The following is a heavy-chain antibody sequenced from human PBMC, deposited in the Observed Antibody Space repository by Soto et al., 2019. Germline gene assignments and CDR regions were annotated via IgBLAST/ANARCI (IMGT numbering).Heavy chain of an antibody. CDR2: IIPIFGTA. J-gene: IGHJ4*02. CDR1: GGTFSSYA. D-gene: IGHD5-18*01. Sequence: SVKVSCKASGGTFSSYAISWVRQAPGQGLEWMGGIIPIFGTANYAQKFQGRVTITADKSTSTAYMELSSLRSDDTAVYYCARDRTIQLWSFDYWGQGTLVTSPQ. CDR3: ARDRTIQLWSFDY. V-gene: IGHV1-69*06.